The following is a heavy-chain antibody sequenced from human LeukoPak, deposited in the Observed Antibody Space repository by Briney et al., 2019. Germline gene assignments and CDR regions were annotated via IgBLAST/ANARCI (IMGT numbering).Heavy chain of an antibody. J-gene: IGHJ6*03. D-gene: IGHD1-1*01. V-gene: IGHV3-7*01. CDR3: ARVERYADYHYYYMDV. Sequence: GGSLRLSCAASGFTFSSYWMSWVRQAPGKGLEWVANIKQDGSEKYYVDSVKGRFTISRDNAKNSLYLQMNSLRAEDTAVYYCARVERYADYHYYYMDVWGKGTTVTISS. CDR1: GFTFSSYW. CDR2: IKQDGSEK.